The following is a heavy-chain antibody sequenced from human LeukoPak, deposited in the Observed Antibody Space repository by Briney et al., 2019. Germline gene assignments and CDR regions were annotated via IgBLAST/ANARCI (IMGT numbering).Heavy chain of an antibody. CDR3: ARPRMTGAFDI. CDR1: GGSIISSSYY. D-gene: IGHD2-15*01. V-gene: IGHV4-39*01. CDR2: IYYSGST. J-gene: IGHJ3*02. Sequence: PSETLSLTCPVSGGSIISSSYYWGWIRQPPGKGLEWIGSIYYSGSTYYNPSLKSRVTISVDTSKNQFSLKLSSVTAADTAVYYCARPRMTGAFDIWGQGTMVTVSS.